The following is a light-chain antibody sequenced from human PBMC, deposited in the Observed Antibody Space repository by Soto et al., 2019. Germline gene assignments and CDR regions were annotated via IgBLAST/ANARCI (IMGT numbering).Light chain of an antibody. V-gene: IGKV1-5*01. CDR1: QSISKW. Sequence: DSEMTQSPSTLSASVGDRVVITCRASQSISKWLAWYRQKPGKAPKFLIYDASTLESGVPSRFSGSGSGTEFTLTISSLQPEDFATFYCQQYSTFPRTFGQGTKVDIK. CDR2: DAS. J-gene: IGKJ1*01. CDR3: QQYSTFPRT.